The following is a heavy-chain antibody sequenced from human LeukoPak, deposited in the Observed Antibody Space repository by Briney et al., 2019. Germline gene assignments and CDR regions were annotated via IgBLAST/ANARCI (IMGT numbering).Heavy chain of an antibody. CDR1: GFTFSSYE. V-gene: IGHV3-48*03. J-gene: IGHJ4*02. CDR2: ISSSGSTM. CDR3: ARVTKGYSYGR. Sequence: GGSLRLSCAASGFTFSSYEMNWVRQAPGKGLEWVSYISSSGSTMYYADSVKGRFTISRDNAKNSLYLQMNSLRAEDTAVYYCARVTKGYSYGRWGQGTLVTVSS. D-gene: IGHD5-18*01.